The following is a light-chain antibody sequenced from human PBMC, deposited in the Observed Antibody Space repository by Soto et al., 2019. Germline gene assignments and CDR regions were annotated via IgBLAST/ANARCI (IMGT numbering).Light chain of an antibody. CDR2: DAS. Sequence: DIQMTQSPSTLSASVGDRVTITCRASQSISSWLAWYQQKPGKAPKFLIYDASTLASGVPSRFSGSGSGTDFTLTISSLQPEDFATYYCLQKYFYPFTFGPGTKVDIK. CDR1: QSISSW. V-gene: IGKV1-5*01. J-gene: IGKJ3*01. CDR3: LQKYFYPFT.